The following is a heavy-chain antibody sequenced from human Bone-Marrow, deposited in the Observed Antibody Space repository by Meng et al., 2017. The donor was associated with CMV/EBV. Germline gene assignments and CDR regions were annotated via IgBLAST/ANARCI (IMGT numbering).Heavy chain of an antibody. J-gene: IGHJ6*02. CDR2: ISSSGSTI. CDR1: GFTFSNAW. V-gene: IGHV3-11*04. D-gene: IGHD3-3*01. CDR3: ARTLDDFWSGYYPYYYYGMDV. Sequence: GGSLRLSCAASGFTFSNAWMGWVRQAPGKGLEWVSYISSSGSTIYYADSVKGRFTISRDNAKNSLYLQMNSLRAEDTAVYYCARTLDDFWSGYYPYYYYGMDVWGQGTTVTVSS.